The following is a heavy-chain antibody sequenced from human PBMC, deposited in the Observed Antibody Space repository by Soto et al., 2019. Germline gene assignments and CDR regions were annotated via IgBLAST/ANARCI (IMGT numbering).Heavy chain of an antibody. CDR2: ISGSGGST. V-gene: IGHV3-23*01. Sequence: PGGSLRLSCAASGFTFSSYAMSWVRQAPGKGLEWVSAISGSGGSTYYADSVKGRFTISRDNSKNTLYLQMNSLRAEDTAVYYCAKVGDYDSSGYYFDYWGQGTLVTVSS. J-gene: IGHJ4*02. CDR3: AKVGDYDSSGYYFDY. CDR1: GFTFSSYA. D-gene: IGHD3-22*01.